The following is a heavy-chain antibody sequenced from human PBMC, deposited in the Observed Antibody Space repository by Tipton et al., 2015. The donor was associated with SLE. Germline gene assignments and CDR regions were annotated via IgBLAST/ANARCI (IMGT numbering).Heavy chain of an antibody. J-gene: IGHJ4*02. CDR2: IYYSGST. CDR3: AREREDGSSL. CDR1: GGSISSSSYY. D-gene: IGHD1-26*01. V-gene: IGHV4-61*01. Sequence: TLSLTCTVSGGSISSSSYYWGWIRQPPGKGLEWIGYIYYSGSTNYNPSLKSRVTISVDTSKNQFSLKLSSVTAADTAVYYCAREREDGSSLWGQGTLVTVSS.